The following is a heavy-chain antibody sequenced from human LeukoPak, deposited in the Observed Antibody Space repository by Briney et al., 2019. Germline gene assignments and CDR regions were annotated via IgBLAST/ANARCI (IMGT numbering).Heavy chain of an antibody. CDR1: GYTFTSYD. CDR2: MNPNSGNT. Sequence: ASVTVSCKASGYTFTSYDINWVRQATGQGLEWMGWMNPNSGNTGYAQKFQGRVTMTRNTSISTAYMELSSLRSEDTAVYYCARGLEGYCSSTSCLNYYYYYGMDVWGQGTTVTVSS. D-gene: IGHD2-2*01. J-gene: IGHJ6*02. V-gene: IGHV1-8*01. CDR3: ARGLEGYCSSTSCLNYYYYYGMDV.